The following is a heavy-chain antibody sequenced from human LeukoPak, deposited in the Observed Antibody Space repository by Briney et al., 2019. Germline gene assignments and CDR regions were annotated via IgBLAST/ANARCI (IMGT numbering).Heavy chain of an antibody. J-gene: IGHJ4*02. CDR3: ARTIVVVPAAAFYFDY. Sequence: SETLSLTCTVSGGSIRSYYRSWIRQPPGKGLEWIGYISYSGSTNYNPSLKSRVTISVDTSKNQFSLKLSSVTATDTAVYYCARTIVVVPAAAFYFDYWGQGTLVTVSS. CDR2: ISYSGST. CDR1: GGSIRSYY. D-gene: IGHD2-2*01. V-gene: IGHV4-59*01.